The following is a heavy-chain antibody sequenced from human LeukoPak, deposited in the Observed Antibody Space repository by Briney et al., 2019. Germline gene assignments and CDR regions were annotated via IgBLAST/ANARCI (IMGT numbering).Heavy chain of an antibody. Sequence: ASVKVSCKASGGTFSSYAISWVRQAPGQGLEWMGGIIPIFGTANYAQKFQGRVTITADKSTSTAYMELSSLRSEDTAVYYCARVRQLANSYYYYYYMDVWGKGTTVTVSS. J-gene: IGHJ6*03. CDR3: ARVRQLANSYYYYYYMDV. CDR2: IIPIFGTA. D-gene: IGHD6-6*01. CDR1: GGTFSSYA. V-gene: IGHV1-69*06.